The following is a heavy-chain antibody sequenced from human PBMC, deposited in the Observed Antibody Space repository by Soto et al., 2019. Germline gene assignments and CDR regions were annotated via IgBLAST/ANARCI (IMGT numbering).Heavy chain of an antibody. CDR2: IDPSDSYT. J-gene: IGHJ6*02. CDR1: GYSFTSYW. Sequence: PGESLKISCKGSGYSFTSYWISWVRQMPGKGLEWMGRIDPSDSYTNYSPSFQGHVTISADKSISTAYLQWSSLKASDTAMYYCARQTRRTRGSCYTGSYYYGMDVWGQGTTVTVSS. CDR3: ARQTRRTRGSCYTGSYYYGMDV. D-gene: IGHD2-15*01. V-gene: IGHV5-10-1*01.